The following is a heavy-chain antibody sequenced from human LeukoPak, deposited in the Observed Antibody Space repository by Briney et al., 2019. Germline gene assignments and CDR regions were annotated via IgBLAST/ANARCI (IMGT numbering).Heavy chain of an antibody. CDR1: GFTFRGYS. Sequence: PGGSLRLSCAASGFTFRGYSMHWVRQAPGKGLEWLSFISISSSTIYYADSVKGRFTISRDNAKSSLYLQMNSLRDEDTAVYYCAKTTVVTGYWYFDLWGRGTLVTVSS. CDR3: AKTTVVTGYWYFDL. J-gene: IGHJ2*01. CDR2: ISISSSTI. V-gene: IGHV3-48*02. D-gene: IGHD4-23*01.